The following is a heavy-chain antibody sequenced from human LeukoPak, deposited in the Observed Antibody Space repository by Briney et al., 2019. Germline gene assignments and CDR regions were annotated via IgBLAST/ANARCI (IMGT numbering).Heavy chain of an antibody. D-gene: IGHD3-3*01. CDR3: ARERYYDFWSGSRDAFDI. V-gene: IGHV4-34*01. J-gene: IGHJ3*02. CDR2: INHSGST. CDR1: GGSFSGYY. Sequence: QASETLSLTCAVYGGSFSGYYWSWIRQPPGKGLEWIGEINHSGSTNYNPSLKSRVTISVDTSKNQFSLKLSSVTAADTAVYYCARERYYDFWSGSRDAFDIWGQGTMVTVSS.